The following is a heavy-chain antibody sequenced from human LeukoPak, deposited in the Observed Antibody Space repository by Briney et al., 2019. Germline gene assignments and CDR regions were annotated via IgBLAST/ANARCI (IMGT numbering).Heavy chain of an antibody. CDR1: GFTFSSYT. D-gene: IGHD3-9*01. J-gene: IGHJ3*02. V-gene: IGHV3-21*06. CDR2: ISSSSSYI. Sequence: GGSLRLSCAASGFTFSSYTMNWVRQAPGKWLDWVSSISSSSSYIYYADSVKGRFTISRDNAKNSLYLQMNSLRAEDTAVYYCARDTYDILTGYYKWAFDIWGQGTMVTVSS. CDR3: ARDTYDILTGYYKWAFDI.